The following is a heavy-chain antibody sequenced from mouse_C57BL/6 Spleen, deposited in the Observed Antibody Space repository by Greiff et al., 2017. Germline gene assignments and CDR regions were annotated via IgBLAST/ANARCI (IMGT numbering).Heavy chain of an antibody. CDR1: GFTFSDYY. Sequence: EVHLVESGGGLVQPGGSLKLSCAASGFTFSDYYMYWVRQTPEKRLEWVAYISNGGGSTYYPDTVKGRFTISRDNAKNTLYLQMSRLKSEDTAMYYCARQDYGNWYFDVWGTGTTVTVSS. CDR3: ARQDYGNWYFDV. V-gene: IGHV5-12*01. D-gene: IGHD1-1*01. J-gene: IGHJ1*03. CDR2: ISNGGGST.